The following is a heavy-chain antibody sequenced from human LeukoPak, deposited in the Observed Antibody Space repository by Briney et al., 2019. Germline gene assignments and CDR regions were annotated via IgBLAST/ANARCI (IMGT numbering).Heavy chain of an antibody. J-gene: IGHJ6*03. D-gene: IGHD6-13*01. V-gene: IGHV1-24*01. CDR1: GYPLTELS. CDR2: FDPEDGET. Sequence: GASVKVSCKVSGYPLTELSMHWVRQAPGKGLEWMGGFDPEDGETIYAQKFQGRVTMTEDTSTDTAYMELSSLRSEDTAVYYCATEEIAAAGYYYMDVWGKGTTVTVSS. CDR3: ATEEIAAAGYYYMDV.